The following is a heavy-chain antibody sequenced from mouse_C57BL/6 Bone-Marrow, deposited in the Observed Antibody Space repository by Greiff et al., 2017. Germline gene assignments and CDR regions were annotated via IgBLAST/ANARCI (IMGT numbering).Heavy chain of an antibody. CDR1: GFNIKDDY. Sequence: EVQLQQSGAELVRPGASVKLSRTASGFNIKDDYMHWVKQRPEQGLEWIGWIDPENGDTEYASKFQGKATITADTSSNTAYLQLSSLTSEDTAVYYCTTSYSNYVNAMDYWGQGTSVTVSS. J-gene: IGHJ4*01. CDR3: TTSYSNYVNAMDY. V-gene: IGHV14-4*01. D-gene: IGHD2-5*01. CDR2: IDPENGDT.